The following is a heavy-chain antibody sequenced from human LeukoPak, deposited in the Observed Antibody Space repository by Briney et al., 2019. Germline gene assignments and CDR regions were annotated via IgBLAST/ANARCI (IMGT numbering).Heavy chain of an antibody. V-gene: IGHV3-43*02. CDR2: IRGDGGST. CDR1: GFTSEEYA. J-gene: IGHJ4*02. CDR3: AKDYQATYYYDSSGYYPDY. Sequence: GGALRLSCAASGFTSEEYAMHWVRQAPGQGLEWVSLIRGDGGSTYYADSVKCRFTISRDNSQHSLYLQMNSLRTEDTALYYCAKDYQATYYYDSSGYYPDYWGQGALVTVSS. D-gene: IGHD3-22*01.